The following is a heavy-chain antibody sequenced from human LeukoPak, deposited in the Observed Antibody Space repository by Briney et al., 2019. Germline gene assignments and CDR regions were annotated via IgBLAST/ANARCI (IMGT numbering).Heavy chain of an antibody. V-gene: IGHV3-66*01. D-gene: IGHD3-10*01. J-gene: IGHJ6*02. CDR3: AREGYASGTRYGMDV. Sequence: GGSLRLACAASGFTVTNNCMSWGRQAPGKGLEWVSVIYAGGTTSYADSVKGRFTISRDISKNTLYLQMNGLRAEDTAVYYCAREGYASGTRYGMDVWGQGTTVTVSS. CDR1: GFTVTNNC. CDR2: IYAGGTT.